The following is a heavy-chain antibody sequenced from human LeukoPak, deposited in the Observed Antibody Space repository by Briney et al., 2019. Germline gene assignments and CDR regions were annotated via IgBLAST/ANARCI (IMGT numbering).Heavy chain of an antibody. V-gene: IGHV4-30-4*08. J-gene: IGHJ3*02. Sequence: SETLSLTWTVSGGSISSGDYYWSWIRQPPGKGLEWIGYIYYSGSTYYNPSLKSRVTISVGTSKNQFSLKLSSVTAADTAVYYCARERLVRGLDIWGQGTMVTVSS. CDR3: ARERLVRGLDI. CDR1: GGSISSGDYY. D-gene: IGHD3-9*01. CDR2: IYYSGST.